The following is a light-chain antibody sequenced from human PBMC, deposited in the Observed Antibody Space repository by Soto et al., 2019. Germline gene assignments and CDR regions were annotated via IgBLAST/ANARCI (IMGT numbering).Light chain of an antibody. Sequence: AIPMTQSPSSLSASVGDRVTITCRASQAIRNDLGWYQQKPGKAPNLLIFGASNLQAGVPVRFSASGSGTNFTLTISNLQPEDFASYYCLQDYTYPWTFGQGIKVDI. J-gene: IGKJ1*01. CDR1: QAIRND. CDR3: LQDYTYPWT. CDR2: GAS. V-gene: IGKV1-6*01.